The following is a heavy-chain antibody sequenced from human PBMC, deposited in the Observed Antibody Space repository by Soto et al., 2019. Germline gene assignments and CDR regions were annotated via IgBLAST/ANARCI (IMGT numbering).Heavy chain of an antibody. D-gene: IGHD3-16*01. CDR2: IYSGGGT. J-gene: IGHJ6*04. CDR1: GFTVSNNY. Sequence: PGGSLRLSCVASGFTVSNNYMTWVRQAPGKKLERVTNIYSGGGTYYTDSVKVRFTFSRDSSTNTLYLQMDNVSAEDTAVYYYARDPGVIWAWGKGTTVTVSS. CDR3: ARDPGVIWA. V-gene: IGHV3-66*01.